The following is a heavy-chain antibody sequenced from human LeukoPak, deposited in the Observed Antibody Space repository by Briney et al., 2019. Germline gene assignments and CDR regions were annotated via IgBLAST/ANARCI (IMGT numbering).Heavy chain of an antibody. D-gene: IGHD3-22*01. Sequence: SETLSLTCAVYGGSFSGYYWGWIRQPPGKGLEWIGSIYYSGSTYYNPSLKSRVTISVDTSKNQFSLKLSSVTAADTAVYYCARSAYYYDSSGYPGDAFDIWGQGTMVTVSS. CDR2: IYYSGST. CDR1: GGSFSGYY. CDR3: ARSAYYYDSSGYPGDAFDI. V-gene: IGHV4-34*01. J-gene: IGHJ3*02.